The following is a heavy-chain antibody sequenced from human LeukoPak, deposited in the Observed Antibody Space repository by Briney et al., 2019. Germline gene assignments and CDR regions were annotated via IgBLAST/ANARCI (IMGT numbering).Heavy chain of an antibody. D-gene: IGHD6-13*01. Sequence: QDGSEKYYVDSVKGRFTISRDNAKNSLYLQMNSLRAEDTAVYYCARVGIEQLVQDYYFDYWGQGTLVTVSS. V-gene: IGHV3-7*03. CDR2: QDGSEK. J-gene: IGHJ4*02. CDR3: ARVGIEQLVQDYYFDY.